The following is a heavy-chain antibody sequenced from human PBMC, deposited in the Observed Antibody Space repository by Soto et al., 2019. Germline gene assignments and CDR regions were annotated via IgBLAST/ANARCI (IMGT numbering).Heavy chain of an antibody. D-gene: IGHD3-10*01. CDR3: ARDYGSGSYWGYLDY. J-gene: IGHJ4*02. CDR1: GFTFSVYS. CDR2: ISSSSSTR. V-gene: IGHV3-48*02. Sequence: GGSLSLSCAASGFTFSVYSMNWVRQAPGKGLDWVSYISSSSSTRYYADSVKGRFTISRDNAKNSLYLQMNSLSDEDTAVYYCARDYGSGSYWGYLDYWGQGALVTVSS.